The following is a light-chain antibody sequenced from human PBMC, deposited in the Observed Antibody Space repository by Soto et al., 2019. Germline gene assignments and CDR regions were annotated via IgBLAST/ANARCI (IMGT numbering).Light chain of an antibody. J-gene: IGLJ2*01. CDR2: DND. CDR1: SSNIGNNY. Sequence: QSVLTQPPSVSAAPGQKVTISCSGSSSNIGNNYVSWYQQLPGTAPKRLIYDNDKLPSGIPDRFSGSKSGTSATLGVTGLQTGDEADYYCATWDSSLSAGVFGGGTKLTVL. CDR3: ATWDSSLSAGV. V-gene: IGLV1-51*01.